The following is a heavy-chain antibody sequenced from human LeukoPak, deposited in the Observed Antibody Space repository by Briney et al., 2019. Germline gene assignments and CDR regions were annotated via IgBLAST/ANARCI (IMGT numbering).Heavy chain of an antibody. CDR1: GGSISSSSYY. CDR3: ARVKYSGSLWFDP. V-gene: IGHV4-39*01. D-gene: IGHD1-26*01. CDR2: IYYSGST. Sequence: SETLSLTCTVSGGSISSSSYYWGWIRQPPGKGLEWIRSIYYSGSTYYNPSLKSRVTISVDTSKNQFSLKLSSVTAADTAVYYCARVKYSGSLWFDPWGQGTLVTVSS. J-gene: IGHJ5*02.